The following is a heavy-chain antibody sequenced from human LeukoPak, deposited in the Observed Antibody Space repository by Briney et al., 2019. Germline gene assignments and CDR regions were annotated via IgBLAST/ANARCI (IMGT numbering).Heavy chain of an antibody. CDR3: ARVSSGYYFYGPWYFDL. Sequence: ASVKVSCKASGYTFTSYYMHWVRQAPGQGLEWMGIINPSGGSTSYAQKFQGRVTMTRDMSTSTVYMELSSLRSEDTAVYYCARVSSGYYFYGPWYFDLWGRGTLVTVSS. J-gene: IGHJ2*01. D-gene: IGHD3-22*01. V-gene: IGHV1-46*01. CDR2: INPSGGST. CDR1: GYTFTSYY.